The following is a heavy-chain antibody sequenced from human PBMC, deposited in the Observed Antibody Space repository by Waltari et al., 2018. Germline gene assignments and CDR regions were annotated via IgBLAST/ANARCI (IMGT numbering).Heavy chain of an antibody. CDR1: GGSFSGYY. V-gene: IGHV4-34*01. J-gene: IGHJ6*03. Sequence: QVQLQQWGAGLLKPSETLSLTCAVYGGSFSGYYWSWIRQPPGKGLEWIGEINHSGSTNYNPSLKGRVTISVETSKNQFSLKLSSVTAADTAVYYCARRGGYCSSTSCLNYYYYYMDVWGKGTTVTVSS. D-gene: IGHD2-2*01. CDR3: ARRGGYCSSTSCLNYYYYYMDV. CDR2: INHSGST.